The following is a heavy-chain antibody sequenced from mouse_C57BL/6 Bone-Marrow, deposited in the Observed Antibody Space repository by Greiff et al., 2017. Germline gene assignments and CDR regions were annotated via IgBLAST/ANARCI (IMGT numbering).Heavy chain of an antibody. V-gene: IGHV2-5*01. CDR2: IWRGGST. J-gene: IGHJ4*01. CDR3: AKGRYYGSSYVNAMDY. D-gene: IGHD1-1*01. Sequence: VKLMESGPGLVQPSQSLSITCTVSGFSLTSYGVHWVRQSPGKGLEWLGVIWRGGSTDYNAAFMSRLSITKDNSKSQVFFKMNSLQADDTAIYYCAKGRYYGSSYVNAMDYWGQGTSVTVSS. CDR1: GFSLTSYG.